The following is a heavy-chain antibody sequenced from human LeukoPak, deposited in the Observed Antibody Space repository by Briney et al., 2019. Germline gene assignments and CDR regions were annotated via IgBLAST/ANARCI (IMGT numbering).Heavy chain of an antibody. CDR1: KFTFSHYG. D-gene: IGHD4-11*01. J-gene: IGHJ4*02. V-gene: IGHV3-30*03. CDR3: ARSGGLQKFDY. Sequence: PGGSLRLSCTASKFTFSHYGMQWVRQAPGKGLEWVAVISSDGSIKIYADSVKGRFIISRDTSKNTLYLQMNSLRAEDTAVYYCARSGGLQKFDYWGQGTLVTVSS. CDR2: ISSDGSIK.